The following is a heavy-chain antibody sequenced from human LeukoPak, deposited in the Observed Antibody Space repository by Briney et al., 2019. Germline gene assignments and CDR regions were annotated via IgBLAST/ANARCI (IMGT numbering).Heavy chain of an antibody. D-gene: IGHD1-1*01. V-gene: IGHV1-69*06. CDR3: ARVGGTGTSF. J-gene: IGHJ4*02. Sequence: TGGSLRLSCAASGFTFSSYAISWVRQAPGQGLEWMGGIIPIFSTANYAQKFQGRVTITADKSTSTAYMELSSLRSEDTAVYYCARVGGTGTSFWGQGTLVTVSS. CDR2: IIPIFSTA. CDR1: GFTFSSYA.